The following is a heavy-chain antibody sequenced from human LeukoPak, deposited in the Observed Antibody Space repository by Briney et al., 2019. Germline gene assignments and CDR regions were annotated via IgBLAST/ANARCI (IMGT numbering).Heavy chain of an antibody. Sequence: GGSLRLSCAASGFTFGDTWMNWVRQVLGQGLEWVANIKQDGSEKFYVASVKGRFTISRDNGKSSLYLQMNSLRAEDTALYYCATSYDMGWLIGYWGQGTLVTVSS. D-gene: IGHD3/OR15-3a*01. CDR2: IKQDGSEK. CDR3: ATSYDMGWLIGY. V-gene: IGHV3-7*03. J-gene: IGHJ4*02. CDR1: GFTFGDTW.